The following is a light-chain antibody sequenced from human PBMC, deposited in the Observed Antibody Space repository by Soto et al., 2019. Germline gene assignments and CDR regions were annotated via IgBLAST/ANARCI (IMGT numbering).Light chain of an antibody. V-gene: IGKV1-12*01. J-gene: IGKJ5*01. CDR2: DAY. CDR1: QGISKY. Sequence: DIHMTQSPSSLSASVGGRVTISCRASQGISKYLAWYQQKPGKPPRLLIYDAYTLQSGVPSRFSGSGSGTDFTLTISSLQPDDIATYYCQQAYTFPVTFGQGTRLEIK. CDR3: QQAYTFPVT.